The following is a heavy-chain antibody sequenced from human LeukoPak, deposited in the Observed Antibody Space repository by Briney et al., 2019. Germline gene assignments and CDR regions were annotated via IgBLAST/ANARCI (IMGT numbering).Heavy chain of an antibody. J-gene: IGHJ4*02. D-gene: IGHD3-10*01. V-gene: IGHV4-61*08. CDR3: ARDYGSGSALDY. CDR1: GGSISSGDYY. CDR2: IYYSGST. Sequence: SQTLSLTCTVSGGSISSGDYYWSWIRQPPGKGLEWIGYIYYSGSTNYNPSLKSRVAISVDTSKNQFSLKLSSVTAADTAVYYCARDYGSGSALDYWGQGTLVTVSS.